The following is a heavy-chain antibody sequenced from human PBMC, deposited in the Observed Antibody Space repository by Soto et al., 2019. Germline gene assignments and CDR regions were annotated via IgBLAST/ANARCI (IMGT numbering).Heavy chain of an antibody. Sequence: PGGSLRLSCAASGFTFSSYSMNWVRQAPGKGLEWVSSISSSSSYIYYADSVKGRFTISRDNAKNSLYLQMNSLRAEDTAVYYCAREGSSIAARQYNWFAPWGQGSLVTVSS. CDR2: ISSSSSYI. D-gene: IGHD6-6*01. V-gene: IGHV3-21*01. CDR1: GFTFSSYS. J-gene: IGHJ5*02. CDR3: AREGSSIAARQYNWFAP.